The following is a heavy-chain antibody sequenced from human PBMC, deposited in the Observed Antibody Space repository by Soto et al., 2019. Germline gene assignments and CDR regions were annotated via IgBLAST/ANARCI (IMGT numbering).Heavy chain of an antibody. CDR1: GFTFSRYA. CDR3: ARVYCSSTICPFDS. J-gene: IGHJ4*02. V-gene: IGHV3-23*01. D-gene: IGHD2-2*01. CDR2: ITTSGDTS. Sequence: PGGSLRLSCAASGFTFSRYAMTWVRQAPGKGLEWVSVITTSGDTSYYADAVRGRFTLSRDNSNNRLYLHMNSLRAEDTAVYFCARVYCSSTICPFDSWGQGTLVTVSS.